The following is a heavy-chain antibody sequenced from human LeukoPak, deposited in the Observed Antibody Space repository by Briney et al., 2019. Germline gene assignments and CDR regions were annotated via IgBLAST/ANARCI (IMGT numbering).Heavy chain of an antibody. V-gene: IGHV4-61*05. Sequence: SETLSLTCAVSGDSISTSNSYWGWIRRPPGKGVEWIGYIYYSGSTNYNPSLKSRVTISVDTSKNQFSLKLRSVTAADTAVYYFARASLIATAGPFNYWGQGTLVTVSS. D-gene: IGHD6-13*01. CDR3: ARASLIATAGPFNY. J-gene: IGHJ4*02. CDR1: GDSISTSNSY. CDR2: IYYSGST.